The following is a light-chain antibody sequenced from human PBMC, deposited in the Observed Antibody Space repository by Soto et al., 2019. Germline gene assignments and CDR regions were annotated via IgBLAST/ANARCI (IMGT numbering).Light chain of an antibody. Sequence: DIVMTQSPDSLAVSLGERATINCKSSQSVLSSSNNKNCLAWYQQKPGQPPRLLIYWASTRESVVPDRFSGSGSGTDFTLTISSLQAEDVAVYYCQHYYSIPWTFGQGTKVEIK. V-gene: IGKV4-1*01. CDR2: WAS. CDR1: QSVLSSSNNKNC. CDR3: QHYYSIPWT. J-gene: IGKJ1*01.